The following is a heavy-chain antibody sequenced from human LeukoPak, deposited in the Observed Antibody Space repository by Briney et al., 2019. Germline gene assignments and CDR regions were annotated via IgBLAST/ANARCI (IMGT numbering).Heavy chain of an antibody. CDR2: IYSGGST. CDR3: AREWAYCGGDCYSIFDY. Sequence: GGSLRLSCAASGFTVSSNYMSWVRQAPGKGLEWVSVIYSGGSTYYADSVKGRFTISRDNSKSTLYLQMNSLRAEDTAVYYCAREWAYCGGDCYSIFDYWGQGTLVTVSS. J-gene: IGHJ4*02. D-gene: IGHD2-21*01. V-gene: IGHV3-53*01. CDR1: GFTVSSNY.